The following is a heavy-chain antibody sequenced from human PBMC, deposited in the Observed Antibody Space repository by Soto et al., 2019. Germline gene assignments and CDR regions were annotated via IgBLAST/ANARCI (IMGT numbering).Heavy chain of an antibody. D-gene: IGHD3-10*01. CDR1: GFSLITILIR. CDR2: IDWNDAT. V-gene: IGHV2-70*04. J-gene: IGHJ4*02. CDR3: ARMGSVDDY. Sequence: SGPTLVNPTQTLTLTFTFSGFSLITILIRVNWIRHPPGKALEWLARIDWNDATFYNTSLRPRLTISKDTSENQVVLKMTNMDPVDTATYYCARMGSVDDYWGQGTLVTVSS.